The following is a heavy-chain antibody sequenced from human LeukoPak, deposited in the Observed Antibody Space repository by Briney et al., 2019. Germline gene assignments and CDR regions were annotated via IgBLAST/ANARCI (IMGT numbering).Heavy chain of an antibody. Sequence: SETLSLTCDVSGVSISSGHWWSWVRQPPGKGLEWIGEIYHSGRTNYNASLKSRVTMSVDTSKNQFSLKLSSVTAADTAVYYCARTYYDSTEDYWGQGTLVTVSS. CDR2: IYHSGRT. CDR3: ARTYYDSTEDY. V-gene: IGHV4-4*02. J-gene: IGHJ4*02. D-gene: IGHD3-22*01. CDR1: GVSISSGHW.